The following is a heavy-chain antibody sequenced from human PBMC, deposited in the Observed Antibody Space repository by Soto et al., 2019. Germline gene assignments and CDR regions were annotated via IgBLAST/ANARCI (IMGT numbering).Heavy chain of an antibody. CDR2: INHSGST. J-gene: IGHJ6*02. Sequence: SETLSLTCAVYGGSFSGYYWSWIRQPPGKGLEWIGEINHSGSTNYNPSLKSRVTISVDTSQNQFSLKLSSVTAADTAVYYCARHGGRGSSWSYYYGLDVWGQGTTVTVSS. D-gene: IGHD6-13*01. V-gene: IGHV4-34*01. CDR3: ARHGGRGSSWSYYYGLDV. CDR1: GGSFSGYY.